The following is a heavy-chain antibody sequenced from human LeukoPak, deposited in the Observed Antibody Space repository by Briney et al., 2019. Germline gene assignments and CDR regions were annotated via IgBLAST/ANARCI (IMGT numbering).Heavy chain of an antibody. D-gene: IGHD5-12*01. J-gene: IGHJ4*02. Sequence: GGSLRLSCAASGFTFSSYAMSWVRQAPGKGLEWVSVISGSGGSTYYADSVKGRFTISRGNSKNTLYLQMNSLRAEDTAVYYCAKDPPGYSGYGVFDYWGQGTLVTVSS. V-gene: IGHV3-23*01. CDR3: AKDPPGYSGYGVFDY. CDR1: GFTFSSYA. CDR2: ISGSGGST.